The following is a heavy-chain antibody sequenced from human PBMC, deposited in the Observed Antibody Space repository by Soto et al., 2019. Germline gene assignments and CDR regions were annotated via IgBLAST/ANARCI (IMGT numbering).Heavy chain of an antibody. CDR1: GYTFTSYG. CDR2: ISPYNGNT. D-gene: IGHD6-19*01. V-gene: IGHV1-18*01. Sequence: QVQLVQSGAEVKKPGASVKVSCKASGYTFTSYGISWVRQATGQGLEWMGWISPYNGNTNYAQKLQGRVPMTTDTSTSTAYMELRSLRSDDTAVYYCARAHSSGWPDDAFDIWGQGTMVTVSS. J-gene: IGHJ3*02. CDR3: ARAHSSGWPDDAFDI.